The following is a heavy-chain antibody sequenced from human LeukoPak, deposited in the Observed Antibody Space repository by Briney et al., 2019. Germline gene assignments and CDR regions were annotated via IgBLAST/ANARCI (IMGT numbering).Heavy chain of an antibody. CDR3: ARDSGTATFDY. CDR1: GYTFTSYG. Sequence: ASVKVSCKASGYTFTSYGISWVRQAPGQGLEWMGRINPNGGGTRYAQKFLGRVSMTSDTSISTAYMELRSLRSDDTAVYYCARDSGTATFDYWGQGPLVTVSS. V-gene: IGHV1-2*02. CDR2: INPNGGGT. J-gene: IGHJ4*02. D-gene: IGHD4-17*01.